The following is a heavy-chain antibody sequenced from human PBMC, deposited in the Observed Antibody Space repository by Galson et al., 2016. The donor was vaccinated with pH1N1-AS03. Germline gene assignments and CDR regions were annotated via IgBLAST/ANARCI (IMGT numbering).Heavy chain of an antibody. V-gene: IGHV1-46*01. CDR1: EYTFTSYY. J-gene: IGHJ6*02. CDR3: ARVSAGLTGYYYAMDV. Sequence: SVKVSCKASEYTFTSYYIHWVRQAPGQGREWTGIINPSDGNTNYAQRFQGRVTMTRDTSTSTVYMELSSLRSDDTAVYYCARVSAGLTGYYYAMDVWGQGTTVTVSS. D-gene: IGHD4/OR15-4a*01. CDR2: INPSDGNT.